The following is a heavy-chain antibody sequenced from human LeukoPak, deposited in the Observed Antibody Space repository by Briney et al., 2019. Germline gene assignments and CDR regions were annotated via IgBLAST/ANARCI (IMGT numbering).Heavy chain of an antibody. J-gene: IGHJ4*02. V-gene: IGHV1-46*01. CDR3: ARGGRLGDILTDSSFDS. Sequence: GASVKVSCKASGYTFTSYGISWVRQAPGQGLEWMGIINPSGGSTSYAQKFQGRVTMTRDTSASTVYMELSSLRSEDTALYYCARGGRLGDILTDSSFDSWGQGTLVTVSS. CDR2: INPSGGST. CDR1: GYTFTSYG. D-gene: IGHD3-9*01.